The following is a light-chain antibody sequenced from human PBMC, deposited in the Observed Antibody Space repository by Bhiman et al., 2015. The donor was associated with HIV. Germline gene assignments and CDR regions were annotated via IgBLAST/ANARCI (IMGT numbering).Light chain of an antibody. CDR2: DVN. Sequence: QSALTQPASVSGSPGQSITISCTGTSSDVGGYNYVSWYQQYPGKAPKLVIHDVNKRPSGVSNRFSGSKSGNTASLTISGLQAEDEADYYCASYTSSSTNVFGTGTKVTVL. CDR3: ASYTSSSTNV. CDR1: SSDVGGYNY. J-gene: IGLJ1*01. V-gene: IGLV2-14*01.